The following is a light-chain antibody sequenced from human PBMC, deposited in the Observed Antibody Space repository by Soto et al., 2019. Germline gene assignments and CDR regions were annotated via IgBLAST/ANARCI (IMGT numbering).Light chain of an antibody. CDR2: GAS. Sequence: EIVMTQSPATLSVSPGERATLSCRVSQSVNIYLAWYQQKPGQAPRLLIFGASSRATGIPARFSGSGSGTEFNLTISSLQSEDFAVYFFQQYDDWLRLTFGGGTKVEIK. J-gene: IGKJ4*01. CDR1: QSVNIY. V-gene: IGKV3D-15*01. CDR3: QQYDDWLRLT.